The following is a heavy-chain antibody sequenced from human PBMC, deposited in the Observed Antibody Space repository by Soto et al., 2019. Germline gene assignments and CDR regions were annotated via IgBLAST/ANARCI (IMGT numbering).Heavy chain of an antibody. CDR3: AKEIASRRGFDY. CDR2: ITWNSDII. Sequence: DVQLVESGGGLVQPGRSLRLSCAASGFTFNDYAMYWVRQAPGRGLEWVSGITWNSDIIGYADSVKGRFTISRDNAKNSLYLQMNSLRAEDTAFYYCAKEIASRRGFDYWGQGTLVTVSS. J-gene: IGHJ4*02. D-gene: IGHD6-6*01. CDR1: GFTFNDYA. V-gene: IGHV3-9*01.